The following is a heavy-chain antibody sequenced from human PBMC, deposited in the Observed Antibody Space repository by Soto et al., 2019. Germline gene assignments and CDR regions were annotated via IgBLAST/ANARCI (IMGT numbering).Heavy chain of an antibody. CDR1: GFIFNKAW. Sequence: PGGSLRLSCAASGFIFNKAWINWVRQAPGKGLEWVGRIKSKTDGGTPDFAAPVKGRFAISRDDSKNVVYLQMNSLKVEDTGIYYCAKDGIVVVPAAIRYGMDVWGQGTTVTVS. CDR3: AKDGIVVVPAAIRYGMDV. D-gene: IGHD2-2*01. J-gene: IGHJ6*02. V-gene: IGHV3-15*07. CDR2: IKSKTDGGTP.